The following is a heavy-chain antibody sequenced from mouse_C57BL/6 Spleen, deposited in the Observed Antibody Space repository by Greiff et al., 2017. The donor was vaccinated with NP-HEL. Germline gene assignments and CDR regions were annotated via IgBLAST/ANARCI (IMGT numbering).Heavy chain of an antibody. CDR3: ARRIYYGSSRWYFDV. V-gene: IGHV1-26*01. CDR1: GYTFTDYF. J-gene: IGHJ1*03. D-gene: IGHD1-1*01. CDR2: INPNNGGT. Sequence: EVQLQQSGPELVKPGASVKISCKASGYTFTDYFMNWVKQSHGKSLEWIGDINPNNGGTSYNQKFKGKATLTVDKSSSTAYMELRSLTSEDSAVYYCARRIYYGSSRWYFDVWGTGTTVTVSS.